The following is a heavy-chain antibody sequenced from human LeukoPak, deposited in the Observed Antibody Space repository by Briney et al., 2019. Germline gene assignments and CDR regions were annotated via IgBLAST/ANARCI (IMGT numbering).Heavy chain of an antibody. D-gene: IGHD6-19*01. CDR3: AKGMEQWLVPWFDP. Sequence: GGSLRLSCAASGFTFSSYAMSWVRQAPGKGLEWVSAISGSGGSTYYADSVKGRFTISRDNSKNTLHLQMNSLRAEDTAVYYCAKGMEQWLVPWFDPWGQGTLVTVSS. J-gene: IGHJ5*02. CDR2: ISGSGGST. CDR1: GFTFSSYA. V-gene: IGHV3-23*01.